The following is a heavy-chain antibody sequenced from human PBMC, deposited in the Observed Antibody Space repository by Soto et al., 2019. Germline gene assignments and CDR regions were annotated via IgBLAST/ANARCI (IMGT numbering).Heavy chain of an antibody. J-gene: IGHJ6*02. Sequence: WXSVKVSCKASVFSFTGSAVQWVRQARGQRLEWIGWFVVGSGNTNYAQKFQDRVTITRDISTSTAYMELSSLRSEDTAVYYCAAYRTSGYYSQGYFYYGMDVWGQGNTVTVSS. V-gene: IGHV1-58*01. D-gene: IGHD3-3*01. CDR3: AAYRTSGYYSQGYFYYGMDV. CDR2: FVVGSGNT. CDR1: VFSFTGSA.